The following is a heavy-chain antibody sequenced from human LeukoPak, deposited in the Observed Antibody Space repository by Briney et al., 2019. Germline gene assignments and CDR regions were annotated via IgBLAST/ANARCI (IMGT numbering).Heavy chain of an antibody. Sequence: GGSLRLSCAASGFTFSIYWMSWVRPTPGKGLERVASISEDGSETYYVDSVKGRFTVSRENAKNSFFLQMSSLRAEDKSVYYCVAGDWGARDSFDLWGRGTMVTVAS. D-gene: IGHD7-27*01. CDR2: ISEDGSET. V-gene: IGHV3-7*01. CDR3: VAGDWGARDSFDL. J-gene: IGHJ3*01. CDR1: GFTFSIYW.